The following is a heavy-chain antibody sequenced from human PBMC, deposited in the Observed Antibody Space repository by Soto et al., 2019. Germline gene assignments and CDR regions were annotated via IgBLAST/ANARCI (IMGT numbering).Heavy chain of an antibody. CDR2: INPNSGGT. V-gene: IGHV1-2*04. J-gene: IGHJ3*02. CDR1: GYTFTGYY. CDR3: ARDLGYGSGNSRTVDAFDI. D-gene: IGHD3-10*01. Sequence: ASVKVSCKASGYTFTGYYMHWVRQAPGQGLEWMGWINPNSGGTNYAQKFQGWVTMTRDTSISTAYMELSRLRSDDTAVYYCARDLGYGSGNSRTVDAFDIWGQGTMVTVSS.